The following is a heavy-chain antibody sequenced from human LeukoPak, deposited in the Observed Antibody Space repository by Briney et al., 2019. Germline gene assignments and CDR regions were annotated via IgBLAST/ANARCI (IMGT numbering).Heavy chain of an antibody. J-gene: IGHJ4*02. CDR1: GGSISSGGYS. V-gene: IGHV4-30-2*01. Sequence: PSQTPSLTCAVSGGSISSGGYSWSWIRQPPGKGLEWIGYIYHSGSTYYNPSLKSRVTISVDRSKNQFSLKLSSVTAADTAVYYCARGNYDFWSTYYFDYWGQGTLVTVSS. CDR2: IYHSGST. CDR3: ARGNYDFWSTYYFDY. D-gene: IGHD3-3*01.